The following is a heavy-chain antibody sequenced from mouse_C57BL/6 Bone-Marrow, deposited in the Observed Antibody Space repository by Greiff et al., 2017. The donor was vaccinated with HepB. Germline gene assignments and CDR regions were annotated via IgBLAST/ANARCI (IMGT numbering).Heavy chain of an antibody. CDR1: GFTFSDYG. CDR2: ISSGSSTI. Sequence: EVKLMESGGGLVKPGGSLKLSCAASGFTFSDYGMHWVRQAPEKGLEWVAYISSGSSTIYYADIVKGRFTISRDNAKNTLFLQMTSLRSEDTAMYYCARGDYWGQGTTLTVSS. CDR3: ARGDY. V-gene: IGHV5-17*01. J-gene: IGHJ2*01.